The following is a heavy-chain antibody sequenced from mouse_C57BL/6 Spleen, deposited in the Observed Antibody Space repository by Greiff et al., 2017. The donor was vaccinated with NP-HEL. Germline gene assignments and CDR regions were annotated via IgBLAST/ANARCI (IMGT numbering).Heavy chain of an antibody. D-gene: IGHD1-1*01. J-gene: IGHJ2*01. CDR1: GYTFTSYW. V-gene: IGHV1-64*01. Sequence: VQLQQPGAELVKPGASVKLSCKASGYTFTSYWMHWVKQRPGQGLEWIGMIHPNSGSTNYNEKFKSKATLTVDKSSSTAYMQLSSLTSEDSAVYYCARSLLLQDYFDYWGQGTTLTVSS. CDR3: ARSLLLQDYFDY. CDR2: IHPNSGST.